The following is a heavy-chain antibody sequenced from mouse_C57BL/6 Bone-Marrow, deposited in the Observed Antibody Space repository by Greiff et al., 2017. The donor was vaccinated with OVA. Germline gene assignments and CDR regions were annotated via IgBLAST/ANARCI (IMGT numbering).Heavy chain of an antibody. CDR3: ARDGYVYYAMDY. CDR1: GYTFTSYT. D-gene: IGHD2-2*01. Sequence: VQLQQSGAELARPGASVKMSCKASGYTFTSYTMHWVKQRPGQGLEWIGYINPSSGYTKYNQKFKDKATLTADKSSSTAYMQLSSLTSEDSAVYYCARDGYVYYAMDYWGQGTSVTVSS. J-gene: IGHJ4*01. V-gene: IGHV1-4*01. CDR2: INPSSGYT.